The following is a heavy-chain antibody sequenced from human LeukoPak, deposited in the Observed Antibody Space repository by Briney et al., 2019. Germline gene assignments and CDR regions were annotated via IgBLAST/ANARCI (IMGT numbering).Heavy chain of an antibody. CDR2: INPNSGGT. V-gene: IGHV1-2*02. CDR1: GYTFTGYY. J-gene: IGHJ4*02. Sequence: ASVKVSCKASGYTFTGYYMHWVRQAPGQGLEWMGWINPNSGGTNYAQKFQGRVTMTRDTSISTACMELSRLRSDDTAVYYCARDSSGFWHGFDYWGQGTLATVSS. CDR3: ARDSSGFWHGFDY. D-gene: IGHD6-19*01.